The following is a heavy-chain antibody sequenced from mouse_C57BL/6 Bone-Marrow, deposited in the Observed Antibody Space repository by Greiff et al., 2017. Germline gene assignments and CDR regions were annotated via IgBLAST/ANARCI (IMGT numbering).Heavy chain of an antibody. V-gene: IGHV1-66*01. D-gene: IGHD4-1*01. J-gene: IGHJ2*01. CDR3: ASIGAGTY. CDR2: IYPGSGNT. CDR1: GYSFTSYY. Sequence: VMLVESGPELVKPGASVKISCKASGYSFTSYYIHWVKQRPGQGLEWIGWIYPGSGNTKYNEKFKGKATLTADTSSSTAYMQLSSLTSEDSAIYYCASIGAGTYWGQGTTLTVSS.